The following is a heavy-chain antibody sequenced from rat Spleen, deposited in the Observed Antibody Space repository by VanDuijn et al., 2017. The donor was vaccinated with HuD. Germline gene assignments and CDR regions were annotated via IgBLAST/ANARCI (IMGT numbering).Heavy chain of an antibody. Sequence: VQLKESGPGLVQPSQTLSLTCTVSGFSLPNFHVTWVRQPPGKGLEWMGVIWTGGSTAYNSLLNSRLSITRDISKSQVFLKMSSLQTEDTATYYCAREGDYWGQGVMVTVSS. CDR2: IWTGGST. J-gene: IGHJ2*01. CDR1: GFSLPNFH. CDR3: AREGDY. V-gene: IGHV2-43*01.